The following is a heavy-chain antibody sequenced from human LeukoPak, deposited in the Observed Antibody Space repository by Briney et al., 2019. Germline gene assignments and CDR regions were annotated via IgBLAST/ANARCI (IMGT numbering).Heavy chain of an antibody. CDR1: GFTFSSYS. V-gene: IGHV3-48*04. J-gene: IGHJ4*02. CDR2: ISSSSSTI. D-gene: IGHD3-9*01. Sequence: QPGGSLRLSCAASGFTFSSYSMNWVRQAPGKGLEWVSYISSSSSTIYYADSVKGRFTISRDNAKNSLYLQMNSLRAEDTAVYYCARLNYDILTGYSDYWGQGTLVTVSS. CDR3: ARLNYDILTGYSDY.